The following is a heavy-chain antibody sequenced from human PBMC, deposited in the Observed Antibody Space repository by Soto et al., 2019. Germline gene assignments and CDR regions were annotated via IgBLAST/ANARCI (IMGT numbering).Heavy chain of an antibody. J-gene: IGHJ5*02. CDR2: IYYSGST. D-gene: IGHD3-3*02. CDR1: GGSIDSYY. Sequence: PSETLSLTCTVSGGSIDSYYWSWIRQPPGKGLEWIGNIYYSGSTNYNPSLKSRVTISVDTSKNQFSLKLSSVTAADTAVYYCASPKIAFYNWFDPWGQGTLVTVSS. V-gene: IGHV4-59*08. CDR3: ASPKIAFYNWFDP.